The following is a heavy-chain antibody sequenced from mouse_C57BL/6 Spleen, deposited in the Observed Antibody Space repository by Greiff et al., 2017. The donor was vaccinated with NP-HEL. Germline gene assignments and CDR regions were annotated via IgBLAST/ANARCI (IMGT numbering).Heavy chain of an antibody. CDR1: GYTFTSYW. CDR2: IHPNSGST. V-gene: IGHV1-64*01. J-gene: IGHJ4*01. CDR3: ARRGGFPDYAMDY. Sequence: QVQLQQSGAELVKPGASVKLSCKASGYTFTSYWMHWVKQRPGQGLEWIGMIHPNSGSTNYNEKFKSKATLTVDKSSSTAYMQLSSLTSEDSAVYYCARRGGFPDYAMDYWGQGTSVTVSS.